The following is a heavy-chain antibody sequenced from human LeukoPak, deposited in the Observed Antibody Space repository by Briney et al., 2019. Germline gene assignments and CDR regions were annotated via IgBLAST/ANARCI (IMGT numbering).Heavy chain of an antibody. V-gene: IGHV1-69*13. D-gene: IGHD5-12*01. CDR3: AIWNNSGYGASHGWARRGYYYYGMDV. Sequence: GASVNVSCKASGGTFSSYAISWVRQAPGQGLEWVGGIIPIFGTANYAQKFQGRVTITADESTNTAYMELSSLRSEDTAVYYCAIWNNSGYGASHGWARRGYYYYGMDVWGQGTTVTVSS. J-gene: IGHJ6*02. CDR2: IIPIFGTA. CDR1: GGTFSSYA.